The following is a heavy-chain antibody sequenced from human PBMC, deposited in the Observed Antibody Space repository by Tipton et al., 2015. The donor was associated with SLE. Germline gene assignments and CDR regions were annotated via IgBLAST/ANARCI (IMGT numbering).Heavy chain of an antibody. CDR1: GGSIGPYY. V-gene: IGHV4-59*01. J-gene: IGHJ4*02. Sequence: TLSLTCTVSGGSIGPYYWNWIRQPPGKPLEWIDYIHYGGTSSGRTNYNPSLKSRVSMSVDPSKMQFSLNLSSMTAADTALYFCARGVAERLGLDFWGQGSLVTVSS. CDR3: ARGVAERLGLDF. D-gene: IGHD6-19*01. CDR2: IHYGGTSSGRT.